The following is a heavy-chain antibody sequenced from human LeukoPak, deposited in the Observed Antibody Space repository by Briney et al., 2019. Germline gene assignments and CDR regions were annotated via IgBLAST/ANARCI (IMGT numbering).Heavy chain of an antibody. CDR3: ARAPGYGGNSDY. CDR2: INPSDGAT. V-gene: IGHV1-46*01. Sequence: ASVKVSCKASGYTFTMYYIHWVRQAPGQGLEWMGMINPSDGATTYAQRFQGRVTMTRDTSTSTVYMELSSLRSEDTAVYYCARAPGYGGNSDYWGQGTLVTVSS. CDR1: GYTFTMYY. J-gene: IGHJ4*02. D-gene: IGHD4-23*01.